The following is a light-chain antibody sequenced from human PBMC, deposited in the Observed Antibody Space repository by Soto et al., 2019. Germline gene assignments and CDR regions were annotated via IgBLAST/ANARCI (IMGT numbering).Light chain of an antibody. J-gene: IGKJ2*01. Sequence: EIVLTQSPGTLSLSPGERATLSCRASQSVSSSYLAWYQQKPGQAPRLLIYGAFSRATGIPDRFSDSGSGTDFTLTISRLEPEDFAVYYCQQYGSSSYTFGPGTKLEIK. CDR3: QQYGSSSYT. V-gene: IGKV3-20*01. CDR2: GAF. CDR1: QSVSSSY.